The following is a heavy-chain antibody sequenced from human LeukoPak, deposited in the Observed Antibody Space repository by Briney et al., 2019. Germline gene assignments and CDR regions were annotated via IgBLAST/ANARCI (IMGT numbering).Heavy chain of an antibody. CDR2: IYHSGST. J-gene: IGHJ4*02. D-gene: IGHD3-3*01. CDR3: AREGAYDFWNFDY. CDR1: GYSISSGYY. Sequence: PSETLSLTCTVSGYSISSGYYWGWIRQPPGKGLEWIGSIYHSGSTYYNPSLKSRVTISVDTSKNQFSLKLSSVTAADTAVYYCAREGAYDFWNFDYWGQGTLVTVSS. V-gene: IGHV4-38-2*02.